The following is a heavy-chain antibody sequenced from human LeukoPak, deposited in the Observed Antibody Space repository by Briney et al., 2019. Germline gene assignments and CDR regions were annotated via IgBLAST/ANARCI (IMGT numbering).Heavy chain of an antibody. D-gene: IGHD6-6*01. CDR2: IYYSGST. CDR3: ARGSWQLAEEVY. J-gene: IGHJ4*02. CDR1: GDSISSSSYY. Sequence: SETLSLTCTVSGDSISSSSYYWRWIRQPPGEGLEWIGSIYYSGSTYYPPSLKSRVTISVHTSNHHFSQNLSPVTPAVTVVYYFARGSWQLAEEVYWGQGTLVSVST. V-gene: IGHV4-39*07.